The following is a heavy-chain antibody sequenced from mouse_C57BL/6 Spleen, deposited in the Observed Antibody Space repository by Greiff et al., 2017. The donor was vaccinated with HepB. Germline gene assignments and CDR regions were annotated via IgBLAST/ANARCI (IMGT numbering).Heavy chain of an antibody. J-gene: IGHJ3*01. CDR3: ARINYDYDGFAY. CDR2: INPNNGGT. Sequence: VQLQQSGPELVKPGASVKIPCKASGYTFTDYNMDWVKQSHGKSLEWIGDINPNNGGTIYNQKFKGKATLTVDKSSSTAYMALRSLTSEDTAVYYCARINYDYDGFAYWGQGTLVTVSA. CDR1: GYTFTDYN. V-gene: IGHV1-18*01. D-gene: IGHD2-4*01.